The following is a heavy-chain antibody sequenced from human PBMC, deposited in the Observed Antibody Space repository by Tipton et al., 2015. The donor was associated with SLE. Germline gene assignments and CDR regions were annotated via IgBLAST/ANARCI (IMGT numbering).Heavy chain of an antibody. CDR1: SYTFTSYG. Sequence: QVQLVQSGAEVKKPGASVKVSCKASSYTFTSYGISWVRQAPGQGLEWMGWISGYNGNTDYAQKLQGRVTMTTDTSTSTAYMELRSLRSDDTAVYCCARRTPETRVYYYYMEVWGKGTMVTVS. V-gene: IGHV1-18*01. D-gene: IGHD1-14*01. J-gene: IGHJ6*03. CDR3: ARRTPETRVYYYYMEV. CDR2: ISGYNGNT.